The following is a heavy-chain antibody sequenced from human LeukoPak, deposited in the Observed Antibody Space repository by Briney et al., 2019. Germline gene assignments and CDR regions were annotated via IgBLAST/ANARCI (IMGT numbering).Heavy chain of an antibody. D-gene: IGHD6-19*01. Sequence: GGSLRLSCAASGFTFSSFGMHWVRQAPGKGLEWVTFIRFDGNNKYCADSVKGRFTISRDNSKNTLYLQMNSLRAEDTAVYYCAKERSVAGSFDYWGQGTLVTVSS. J-gene: IGHJ4*02. V-gene: IGHV3-30*02. CDR3: AKERSVAGSFDY. CDR2: IRFDGNNK. CDR1: GFTFSSFG.